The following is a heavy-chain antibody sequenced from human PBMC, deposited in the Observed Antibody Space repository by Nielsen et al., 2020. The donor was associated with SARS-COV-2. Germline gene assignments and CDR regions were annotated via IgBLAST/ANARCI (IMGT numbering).Heavy chain of an antibody. D-gene: IGHD3-22*01. CDR1: GYSFTSHW. V-gene: IGHV5-10-1*01. CDR2: IDPSDSYT. CDR3: ARHARAYDSSGYYVF. J-gene: IGHJ4*02. Sequence: GESLKISCKGSGYSFTSHWITWVRQMPGKGLEWMGRIDPSDSYTNYSPSFQGHVTISSDKSISTAYLQWSSLKASDTAMYYCARHARAYDSSGYYVFWGQGTLVTVSS.